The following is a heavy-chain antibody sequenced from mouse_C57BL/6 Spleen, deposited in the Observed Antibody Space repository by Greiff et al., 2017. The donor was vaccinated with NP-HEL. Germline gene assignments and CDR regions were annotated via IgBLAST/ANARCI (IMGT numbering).Heavy chain of an antibody. D-gene: IGHD2-14*01. J-gene: IGHJ4*01. CDR1: GYTFTSYW. Sequence: QVQLQQPGAELVKPGASVKLSCKASGYTFTSYWMHWVKQRPGQGLEWIGMIHPNSGSTNYNEKFKSKATLTVDKSSSTAYMQLSSLTSEDSAVYYCARSGGTYAMDYWGQGTSVTVSS. CDR2: IHPNSGST. CDR3: ARSGGTYAMDY. V-gene: IGHV1-64*01.